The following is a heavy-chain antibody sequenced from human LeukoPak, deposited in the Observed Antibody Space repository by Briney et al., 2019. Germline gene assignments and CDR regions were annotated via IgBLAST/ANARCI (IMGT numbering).Heavy chain of an antibody. CDR2: ISYDGSNQ. J-gene: IGHJ3*01. CDR1: GFAFNYCG. D-gene: IGHD3-22*01. V-gene: IGHV3-30*03. Sequence: GRTLRLSCAASGFAFNYCGMHWVRHAPDKGLERVAVISYDGSNQYYGDSVTGRFTISRDNFKNTLYLQMNSLRPETPPVYYCSRDLPRDSSCYYWGTFDLWGQGRMVSVCS. CDR3: SRDLPRDSSCYYWGTFDL.